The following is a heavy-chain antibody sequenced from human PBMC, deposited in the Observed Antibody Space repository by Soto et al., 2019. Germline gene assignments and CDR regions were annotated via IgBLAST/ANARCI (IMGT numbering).Heavy chain of an antibody. D-gene: IGHD3-16*01. CDR1: GFTFDDYA. CDR2: ISWDSGRI. J-gene: IGHJ6*02. V-gene: IGHV3-9*01. CDR3: AKARLWGGDGYNSYYYNAMDV. Sequence: EMQLVESGGGLVQPGRSLRLSCAASGFTFDDYAMYWVRQGPGKGLEWVSGISWDSGRIGYADSVKGRFTISRDNAKNTLSLQMNSLSPEDTALYYCAKARLWGGDGYNSYYYNAMDVWGQGTTVTVSS.